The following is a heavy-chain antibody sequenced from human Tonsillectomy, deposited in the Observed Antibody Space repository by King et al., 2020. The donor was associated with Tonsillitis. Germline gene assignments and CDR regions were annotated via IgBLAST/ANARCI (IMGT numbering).Heavy chain of an antibody. V-gene: IGHV4-59*08. D-gene: IGHD6-19*01. J-gene: IGHJ1*01. CDR2: ICYTGTT. Sequence: VQLQESGPGLVKPSETLSLTCTVSGDSISSYCWSWIRQPPGKGLEYIGFICYTGTTNYNPSLRSRVTISEDTSKNQFSLNLRSLTAADTAVYYCARHPLETLAGHTGYFQHWGQGTLVTVSS. CDR3: ARHPLETLAGHTGYFQH. CDR1: GDSISSYC.